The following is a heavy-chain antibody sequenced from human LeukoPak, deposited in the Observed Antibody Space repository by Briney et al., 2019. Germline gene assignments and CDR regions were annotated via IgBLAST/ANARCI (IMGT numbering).Heavy chain of an antibody. CDR1: GFTFSSYS. CDR3: AKRRHATMTDQHFDS. J-gene: IGHJ4*02. CDR2: ISSSSSTSSTI. D-gene: IGHD2-2*01. Sequence: PGGSLRLSCAASGFTFSSYSMNWVRQAPGKGLDWVSYISSSSSTSSTIYYADAVKGRSTISRDNSRNTLYLQMNSLRAEDTAVYYCAKRRHATMTDQHFDSWGQGALVTVSS. V-gene: IGHV3-48*01.